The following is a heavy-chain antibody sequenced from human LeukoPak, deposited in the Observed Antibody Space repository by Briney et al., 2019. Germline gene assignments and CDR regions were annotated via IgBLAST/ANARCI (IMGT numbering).Heavy chain of an antibody. J-gene: IGHJ3*02. CDR3: ARGRSSWYAFDI. CDR1: GYTFTSYD. D-gene: IGHD6-13*01. V-gene: IGHV1-8*01. Sequence: ASVTVSYKASGYTFTSYDINWVRQAPGQGLEWMGWMNPNSGNTGYAQKFQGRVTMTRNTSISTAYMELSSLRSEDTAVYYCARGRSSWYAFDIWGQGTMVTVSS. CDR2: MNPNSGNT.